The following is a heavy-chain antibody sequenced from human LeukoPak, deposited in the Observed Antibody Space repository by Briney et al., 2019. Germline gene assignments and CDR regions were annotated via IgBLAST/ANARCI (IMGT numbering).Heavy chain of an antibody. CDR1: GGSFSGYY. D-gene: IGHD2-2*01. V-gene: IGHV4-34*01. CDR3: ARAPITGYCSSTSCYARGAFDI. Sequence: SETLSLTCAVYGGSFSGYYWSWIRQPPGKGLEWIGEINHSGSTNYNPSLKSRVTISVDTSKSQFSLKLSSVTAADTAVYYCARAPITGYCSSTSCYARGAFDIWGQGTMVTVSS. CDR2: INHSGST. J-gene: IGHJ3*02.